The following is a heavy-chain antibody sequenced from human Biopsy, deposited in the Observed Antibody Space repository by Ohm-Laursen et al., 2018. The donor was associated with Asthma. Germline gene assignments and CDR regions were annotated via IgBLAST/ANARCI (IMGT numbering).Heavy chain of an antibody. CDR2: ISVYNGNT. D-gene: IGHD3-10*01. J-gene: IGHJ6*02. CDR3: ARVRGDGSGSSIDNYFGMDV. CDR1: GYTFNSAG. Sequence: SVKASCKTSGYTFNSAGITWVRQAPGQGLEWMGWISVYNGNTKVAQKLQDRVTMITDTSTSTAYMELRSLRSDDTAVYYCARVRGDGSGSSIDNYFGMDVWGQGTTVTVS. V-gene: IGHV1-18*01.